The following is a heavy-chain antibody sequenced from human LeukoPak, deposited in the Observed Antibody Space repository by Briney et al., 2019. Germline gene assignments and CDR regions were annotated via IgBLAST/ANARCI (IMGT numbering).Heavy chain of an antibody. CDR3: ARRGVEMATIGFDY. Sequence: SETLSLTCTVSGGSISSSSYYWGWIRQPPGMGLEWIGSIYYSGSTYYNPSLKSRVTMSVDTSKNQFSLKLSSVTAADTAVYYCARRGVEMATIGFDYWGQGTLVTVSS. CDR2: IYYSGST. CDR1: GGSISSSSYY. V-gene: IGHV4-39*01. D-gene: IGHD5-12*01. J-gene: IGHJ4*02.